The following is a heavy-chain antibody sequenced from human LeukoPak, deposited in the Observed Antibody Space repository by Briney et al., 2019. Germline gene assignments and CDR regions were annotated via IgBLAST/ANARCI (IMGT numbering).Heavy chain of an antibody. Sequence: HAGGSLSLSCVASGFTFSNYAMNWVRQAPGKGLEWVSAIDSGGGTYYADSVKGRFTISRDNSKNTLYLQLNSLRAEDTAVYYCAKGPQGDWGQGALVTVSS. CDR3: AKGPQGD. V-gene: IGHV3-23*01. CDR1: GFTFSNYA. D-gene: IGHD3-16*01. J-gene: IGHJ4*02. CDR2: IDSGGGT.